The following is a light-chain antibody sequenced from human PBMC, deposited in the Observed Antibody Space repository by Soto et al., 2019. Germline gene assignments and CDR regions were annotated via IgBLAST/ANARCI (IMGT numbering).Light chain of an antibody. CDR3: QQDNSYSEE. CDR2: KAS. Sequence: PINQSTYPPSGSVGDIVIIICRASQTISSWLAWYQQKPGKAPKLLIYKASTLKSGVPSRFSGSGSGTEFTLTISSLQPDDFATYYCQQDNSYSEEFAQGTKVDIK. J-gene: IGKJ1*01. CDR1: QTISSW. V-gene: IGKV1-5*03.